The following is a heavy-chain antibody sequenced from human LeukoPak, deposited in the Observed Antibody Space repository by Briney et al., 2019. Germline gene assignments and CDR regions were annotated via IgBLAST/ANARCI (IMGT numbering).Heavy chain of an antibody. V-gene: IGHV3-74*01. CDR3: ARAIASWGIAVAGHFDY. CDR1: GFTFSNYW. D-gene: IGHD6-19*01. CDR2: VSSDGSIT. Sequence: GGSLRLSCAASGFTFSNYWMHWVRQAPGKGLVWVSRVSSDGSITTYADSVKGRFTISRDNSKNTLYLQMNSLRAEDTAVYYCARAIASWGIAVAGHFDYWGQGTLVTVSS. J-gene: IGHJ4*02.